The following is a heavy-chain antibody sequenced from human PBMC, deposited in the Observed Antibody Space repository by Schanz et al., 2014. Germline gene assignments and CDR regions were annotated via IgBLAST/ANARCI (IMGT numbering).Heavy chain of an antibody. CDR1: GFSLSSYN. CDR3: ARSTYYDILTGQTHTRVDVRYFDL. Sequence: EVQLVESGGGLVKPGESLRLSCAASGFSLSSYNMNWVRQAPGKGLEWVSSISSSSSYIYYADSVRGRFTISRDNAKNSLFLQMHSLRADDTAVYYCARSTYYDILTGQTHTRVDVRYFDLWGRGTLVTVSS. CDR2: ISSSSSYI. V-gene: IGHV3-21*01. D-gene: IGHD3-9*01. J-gene: IGHJ2*01.